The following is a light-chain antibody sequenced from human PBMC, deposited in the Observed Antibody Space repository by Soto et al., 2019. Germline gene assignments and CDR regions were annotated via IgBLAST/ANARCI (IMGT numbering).Light chain of an antibody. J-gene: IGLJ1*01. CDR2: DVS. CDR3: SSYTSSSTLYA. V-gene: IGLV2-14*01. Sequence: QSALTQPASVSGSPGQSITISCTGTSSDVGRYNYVSWYQQHPGKAPKLMIHDVSNRPSGVSDRFSGSKSGNTASQTISGLQAEDEADYYCSSYTSSSTLYAFGTGTKLTVL. CDR1: SSDVGRYNY.